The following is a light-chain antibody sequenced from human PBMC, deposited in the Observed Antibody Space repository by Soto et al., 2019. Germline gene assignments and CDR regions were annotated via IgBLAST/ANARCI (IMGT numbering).Light chain of an antibody. Sequence: EIVLTQSPATLSLSPGERATLSCRASQSVSSYLAWYQQKPGQAPRLLIYYASNRATGIPARFSGSGSGTDFTLTISTLEPEDFAVYYCQQRSSWPPPTFGGGTKVEIK. V-gene: IGKV3-11*01. CDR1: QSVSSY. CDR2: YAS. CDR3: QQRSSWPPPT. J-gene: IGKJ4*01.